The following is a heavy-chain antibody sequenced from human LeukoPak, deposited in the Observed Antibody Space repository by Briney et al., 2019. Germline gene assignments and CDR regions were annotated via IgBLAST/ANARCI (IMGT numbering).Heavy chain of an antibody. CDR1: GGSISSYY. CDR3: ARHHRYYDLIDS. Sequence: SETLSLTCTVSGGSISSYYWSWIRQPPGKGLEWIGYIYYSGSTNYNPSLKSRVTISVDTSKNQFSLKLSSVTAADTAVYYCARHHRYYDLIDSWGQGTLVTVSS. V-gene: IGHV4-59*08. J-gene: IGHJ4*02. D-gene: IGHD3-22*01. CDR2: IYYSGST.